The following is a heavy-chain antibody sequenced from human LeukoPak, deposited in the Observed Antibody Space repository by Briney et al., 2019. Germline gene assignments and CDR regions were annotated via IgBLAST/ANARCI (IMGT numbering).Heavy chain of an antibody. CDR1: GLTFSNYW. CDR3: ARDTQGLRY. Sequence: GGSLRLACAASGLTFSNYWMHWVRQAPGKGLVWVSRINTDGSSTSYADSVKGRFTISRDNAKNTLYLQMYSLRAEDTAVYYCARDTQGLRYWGQGTLVTVSS. V-gene: IGHV3-74*01. CDR2: INTDGSST. J-gene: IGHJ4*02.